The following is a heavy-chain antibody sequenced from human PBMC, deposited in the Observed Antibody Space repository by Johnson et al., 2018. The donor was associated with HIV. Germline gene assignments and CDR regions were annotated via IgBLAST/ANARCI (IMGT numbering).Heavy chain of an antibody. CDR2: INWNGGST. CDR3: AKELIVGATNAFDI. J-gene: IGHJ3*02. V-gene: IGHV3-20*04. Sequence: MQLVESGGGVVRPGGSLRLSCAASGFNFDDYGMTWVRQAPGKGLEWVSGINWNGGSTYYADSVKGRFTISRDNSKNTLYLQMNSLRAEDTAVYYCAKELIVGATNAFDIWGQGTMVTVSS. CDR1: GFNFDDYG. D-gene: IGHD1-26*01.